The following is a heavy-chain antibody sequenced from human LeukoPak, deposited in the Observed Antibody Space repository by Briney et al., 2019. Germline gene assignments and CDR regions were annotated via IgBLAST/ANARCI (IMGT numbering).Heavy chain of an antibody. CDR3: ARRSTSDWGEFDY. V-gene: IGHV3-23*01. J-gene: IGHJ4*02. CDR2: VTSSGNTT. CDR1: GFTFSIYA. Sequence: GGSLRLSCAAPGFTFSIYAMGWVRQAPGRGLEWVSAVTSSGNTTYYADSVKGRFTISRDSSKDTLYLQMNSLRAEDTAGYYCARRSTSDWGEFDYWGQGTLVTVSS. D-gene: IGHD2-2*01.